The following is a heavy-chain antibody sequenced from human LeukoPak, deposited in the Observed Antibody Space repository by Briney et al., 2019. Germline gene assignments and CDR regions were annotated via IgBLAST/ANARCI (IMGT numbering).Heavy chain of an antibody. CDR3: AIYVDGTRQQLVRSSYYYGMDV. V-gene: IGHV1-69*02. CDR2: IIPTLGIA. J-gene: IGHJ6*02. Sequence: GASVKFSCKASGYTFTSYYMHWVRQAPGQGLEWMGRIIPTLGIANYAQKFQGRATITADKSTSTAYMELSSLRSEDTAVYYCAIYVDGTRQQLVRSSYYYGMDVWGQGTTVTVSS. D-gene: IGHD6-13*01. CDR1: GYTFTSYY.